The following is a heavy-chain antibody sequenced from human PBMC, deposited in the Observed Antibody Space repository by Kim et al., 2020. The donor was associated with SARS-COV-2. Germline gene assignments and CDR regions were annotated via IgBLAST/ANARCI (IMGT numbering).Heavy chain of an antibody. V-gene: IGHV4-59*09. J-gene: IGHJ3*02. Sequence: TPAPKSRVTISVNTSKHQFSRKLSYVTAADTAVYYCARGVVVTAADAFDIWGQGTMVTVSS. CDR3: ARGVVVTAADAFDI. D-gene: IGHD2-21*02.